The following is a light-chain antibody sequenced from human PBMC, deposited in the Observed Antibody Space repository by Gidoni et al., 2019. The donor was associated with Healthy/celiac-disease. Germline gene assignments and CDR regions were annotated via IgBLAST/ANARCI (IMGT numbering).Light chain of an antibody. J-gene: IGLJ1*01. Sequence: QSALTSPASVSGSPGQSITISCTRTSSDVWSYNLVPWYQQHPGKAPKLMIYEGSNRPSGVSNRFSGSESGNTASLTISGLQAEDEDDYYCCSYAGSSTYVFGTGTKVTVL. CDR2: EGS. CDR1: SSDVWSYNL. V-gene: IGLV2-23*01. CDR3: CSYAGSSTYV.